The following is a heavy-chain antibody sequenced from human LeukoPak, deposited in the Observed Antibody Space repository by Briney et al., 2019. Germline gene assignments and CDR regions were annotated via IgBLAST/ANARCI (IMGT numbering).Heavy chain of an antibody. J-gene: IGHJ4*02. CDR2: ISSSGSSV. V-gene: IGHV3-48*03. Sequence: GSLRLSCAASGFTFTNYEMNWVRQAPGTGLEGVSYISSSGSSVYYADSVKGRFTISRDNARNSVYLQMNSLRAEDTAVYYCASQWFGDFYFDYWGQGTLVTVSS. CDR3: ASQWFGDFYFDY. CDR1: GFTFTNYE. D-gene: IGHD3-10*01.